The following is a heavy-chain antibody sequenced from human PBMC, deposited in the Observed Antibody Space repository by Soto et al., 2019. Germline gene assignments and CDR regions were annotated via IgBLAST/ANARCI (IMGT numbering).Heavy chain of an antibody. CDR1: GYTFNSYA. Sequence: QVQVVQSGAEVKKPGASVKVSCTASGYTFNSYAISWVRQAPGQGLECMGRISAYNGNTNYAQRLQGIVTINTETSTSTGYMELRSLRSDDPAMYYCARVYGGYYFDYWGQGSLVTVFS. CDR2: ISAYNGNT. V-gene: IGHV1-18*01. D-gene: IGHD3-16*01. J-gene: IGHJ4*02. CDR3: ARVYGGYYFDY.